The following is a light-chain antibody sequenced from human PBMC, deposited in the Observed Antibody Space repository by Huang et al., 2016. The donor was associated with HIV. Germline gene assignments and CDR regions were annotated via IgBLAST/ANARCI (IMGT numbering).Light chain of an antibody. CDR1: QSVSSN. CDR3: QQNNNWPPLFT. J-gene: IGKJ3*01. CDR2: GAS. Sequence: EIVMTQSPATLSASPGERATLPCRASQSVSSNLAWYQQKPCQAPRLLIYGASTRATCIPARFSGSGSGTEFTLTISSLQSEDFAVYYCQQNNNWPPLFTFGPGTKVDIK. V-gene: IGKV3-15*01.